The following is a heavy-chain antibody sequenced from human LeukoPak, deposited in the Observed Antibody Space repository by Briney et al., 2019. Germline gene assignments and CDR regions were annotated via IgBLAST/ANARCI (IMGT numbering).Heavy chain of an antibody. D-gene: IGHD6-19*01. CDR3: ARHPPGQWLTNWFDP. Sequence: SGESLKISCKGSGYRFTDYWIGWVRQMPGKGLEWMGIIYPGDSDTRYSPSFQGQVTISADKSISTAYLQWSSLKASDTAMYYCARHPPGQWLTNWFDPWGQGTLVTVSS. V-gene: IGHV5-51*01. J-gene: IGHJ5*02. CDR2: IYPGDSDT. CDR1: GYRFTDYW.